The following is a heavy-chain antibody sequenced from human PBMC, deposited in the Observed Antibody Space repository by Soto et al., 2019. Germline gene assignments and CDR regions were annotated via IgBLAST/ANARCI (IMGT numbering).Heavy chain of an antibody. D-gene: IGHD3-3*01. CDR2: IIPIFGTA. CDR1: GGTFSSYA. CDR3: ARVRVRFLEWLGSEG. V-gene: IGHV1-69*12. Sequence: QVQLVQSGAEVKKPGSSVKVSCKASGGTFSSYAISWVRQAPGQGLEWMGGIIPIFGTANYAQKFQGRVTITADESTGTAYMELSSLRSEDTAVHYCARVRVRFLEWLGSEGWGQGTLVTVSS. J-gene: IGHJ4*02.